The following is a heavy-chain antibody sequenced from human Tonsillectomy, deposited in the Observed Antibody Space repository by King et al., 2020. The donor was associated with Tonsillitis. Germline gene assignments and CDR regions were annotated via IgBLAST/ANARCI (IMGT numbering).Heavy chain of an antibody. Sequence: VQLVESGGGLVRPGGSLRPSPAAPGFTFRNYAMTWVRQAPGKGPEWISYISSSSTTIYYADSVRGRFTVSRDTAENSRYLQMNTLRADDTAVYDCARDAIEAATLARGLGPVVPHFDPGGQGTLGT. V-gene: IGHV3-48*01. D-gene: IGHD6-25*01. J-gene: IGHJ5*02. CDR1: GFTFRNYA. CDR2: ISSSSTTI. CDR3: ARDAIEAATLARGLGPVVPHFDP.